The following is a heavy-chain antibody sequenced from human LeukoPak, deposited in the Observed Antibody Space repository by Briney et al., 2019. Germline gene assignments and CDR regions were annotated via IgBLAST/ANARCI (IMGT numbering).Heavy chain of an antibody. CDR1: GFIVSSSY. CDR2: ISSSSSYI. Sequence: GGSLRLSCAASGFIVSSSYMSWVRQAPGKGLEWVSSISSSSSYIYYADSVKGRFTISRDNAKNSLYLQMNSLRAEDTAVYYCARDLTAMAPGFDYWGQGTLVTVSS. CDR3: ARDLTAMAPGFDY. D-gene: IGHD5-18*01. J-gene: IGHJ4*02. V-gene: IGHV3-21*01.